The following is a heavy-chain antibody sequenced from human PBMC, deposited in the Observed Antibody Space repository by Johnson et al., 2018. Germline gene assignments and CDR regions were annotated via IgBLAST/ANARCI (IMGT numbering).Heavy chain of an antibody. J-gene: IGHJ3*02. CDR2: IWYDGSNK. CDR1: GFTFSSYG. V-gene: IGHV3-33*01. D-gene: IGHD3-22*01. Sequence: QVQLVESGGGVVQPGRSLRLSCAASGFTFSSYGMHWVRQAPGKGLEWVAVIWYDGSNKYYADSVKGRFTISRDNSKNTLYLQMNSLEAEDTAVYYCAGDPPWGYDSSGTNAFDIWGQGTMVTVSS. CDR3: AGDPPWGYDSSGTNAFDI.